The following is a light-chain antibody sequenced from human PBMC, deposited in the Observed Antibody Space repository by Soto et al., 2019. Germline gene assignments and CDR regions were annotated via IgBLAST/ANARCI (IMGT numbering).Light chain of an antibody. CDR3: QHYGSSPLT. V-gene: IGKV3-20*01. J-gene: IGKJ4*01. CDR2: GAT. Sequence: EIVLPQSPGTLSLSPGDRATLSCRASQSVSFSYLAWYQQKAGQAPRLLIYGATSRATGIPDTFSGSESGTDFTLTISILEPEDFAVYYCQHYGSSPLTFGGGTKVVIK. CDR1: QSVSFSY.